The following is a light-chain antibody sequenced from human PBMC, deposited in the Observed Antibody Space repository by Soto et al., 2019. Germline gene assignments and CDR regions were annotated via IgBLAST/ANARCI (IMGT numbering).Light chain of an antibody. CDR3: QQSYSTPWT. V-gene: IGKV1-39*01. Sequence: SVFSVSAKVEDRVTIACRASQGISTYLNLYQQRPGKAPKLLIYAAPSLQSGVPSRFSGSGSETHFTLTISSLQPEDFATYSCQQSYSTPWTFGQGTRLEIK. CDR2: AAP. J-gene: IGKJ5*01. CDR1: QGISTY.